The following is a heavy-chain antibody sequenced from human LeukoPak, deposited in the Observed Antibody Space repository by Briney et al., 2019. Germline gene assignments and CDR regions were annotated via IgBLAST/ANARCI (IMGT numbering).Heavy chain of an antibody. V-gene: IGHV5-51*01. CDR1: GYSFTNYW. J-gene: IGHJ2*01. D-gene: IGHD6-13*01. CDR2: ISPGDSDT. CDR3: ARHRVVSSSEYFDL. Sequence: GESLKISCKGSGYSFTNYWIAWVRQMPRKGLEWMGIISPGDSDTRYSPSFQGQVSMSADKSISTAYLQWSSLRASDTAMYYCARHRVVSSSEYFDLWGRGTLVTVSS.